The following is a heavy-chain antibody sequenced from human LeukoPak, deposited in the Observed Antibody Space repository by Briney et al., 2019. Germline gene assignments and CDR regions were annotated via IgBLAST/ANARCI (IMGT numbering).Heavy chain of an antibody. D-gene: IGHD1-26*01. CDR2: TYYRGST. Sequence: SETLSLTCTVSGGSISSSNYNWGWIRQPPGKGLEWIGSTYYRGSTYYNPSLKSRVTISVDTSKNQFSLKLTSVTAADTAVYYCARVGNGRSWDYWGQGTLVSVSS. CDR3: ARVGNGRSWDY. V-gene: IGHV4-39*01. CDR1: GGSISSSNYN. J-gene: IGHJ4*02.